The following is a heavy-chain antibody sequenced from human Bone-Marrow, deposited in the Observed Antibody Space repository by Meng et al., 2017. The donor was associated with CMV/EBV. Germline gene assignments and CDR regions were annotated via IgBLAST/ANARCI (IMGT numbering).Heavy chain of an antibody. V-gene: IGHV3-30*02. CDR2: IRYDADDK. CDR3: AKALRPVSGHYHYYYYSMDV. CDR1: GFGFSTYG. D-gene: IGHD3-3*01. J-gene: IGHJ6*02. Sequence: GESLKISCAASGFGFSTYGMHWVRQAPGKGLEWLAFIRYDADDKSYADSVKGRFTISRDNSKNTLFLQMNSLRAEDTAVYYRAKALRPVSGHYHYYYYSMDVWGQGTTVTVSS.